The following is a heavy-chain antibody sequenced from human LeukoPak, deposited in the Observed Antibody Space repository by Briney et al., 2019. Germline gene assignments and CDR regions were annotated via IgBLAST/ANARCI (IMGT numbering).Heavy chain of an antibody. J-gene: IGHJ4*02. CDR2: IRSKVYGGTT. V-gene: IGHV3-49*04. Sequence: PGGSLRLSCAASGFTVSSNYMSWVRQAPGKGLEWVGFIRSKVYGGTTQYAASVKGRFTISRDDSKSIAYLQMNRLKTEDTAVYYCARAYDYAGDFFDYWGQGTLVTVSS. CDR1: GFTVSSNY. CDR3: ARAYDYAGDFFDY. D-gene: IGHD4-17*01.